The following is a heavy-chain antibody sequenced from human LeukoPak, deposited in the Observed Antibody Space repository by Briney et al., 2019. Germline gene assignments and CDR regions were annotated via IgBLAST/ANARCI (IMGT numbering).Heavy chain of an antibody. CDR3: ARDGGFTILGVPTEAFDI. V-gene: IGHV4-59*01. J-gene: IGHJ3*02. D-gene: IGHD3-3*01. Sequence: SETLSPTCTVSGGSINNYYWSWIRQPPGKGLEWIGYIYYTGTTHYNPSLKSRVTISVDTSKNQFSLKLNSVTAADTAVYFCARDGGFTILGVPTEAFDIWGQGTMVSVSS. CDR2: IYYTGTT. CDR1: GGSINNYY.